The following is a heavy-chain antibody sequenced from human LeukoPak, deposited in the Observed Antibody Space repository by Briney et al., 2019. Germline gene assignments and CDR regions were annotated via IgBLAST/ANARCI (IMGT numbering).Heavy chain of an antibody. D-gene: IGHD6-19*01. V-gene: IGHV4-4*07. CDR3: SRYSSGWYEAFDI. CDR2: IYTSGST. Sequence: SSETLSLTCTVSGGSISSYYWSWIRQPAGKGLEWIGRIYTSGSTHYHPSLKSRATMPVDTSNNQFSLQLSSVTAADTAGYYCSRYSSGWYEAFDIWGQGTMVTVSS. J-gene: IGHJ3*02. CDR1: GGSISSYY.